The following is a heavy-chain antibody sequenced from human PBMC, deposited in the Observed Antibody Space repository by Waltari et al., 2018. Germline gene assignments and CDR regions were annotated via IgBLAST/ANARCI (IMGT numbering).Heavy chain of an antibody. J-gene: IGHJ6*03. D-gene: IGHD3-22*01. Sequence: QVQLQESGPGLVKPSETLSLTCTVSGGSISSYYWSWIRQPAGKGLEWIGRIYTSGSTNSNPSRKSRVTMSVDTSKNQFSLKLSSVTAADTAVYYCARDRDDSSGYYYYYYMDVWGKGTTVTVSS. CDR2: IYTSGST. CDR3: ARDRDDSSGYYYYYYMDV. CDR1: GGSISSYY. V-gene: IGHV4-4*07.